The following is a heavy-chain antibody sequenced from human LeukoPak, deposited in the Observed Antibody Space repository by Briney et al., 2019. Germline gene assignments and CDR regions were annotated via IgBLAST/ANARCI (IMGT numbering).Heavy chain of an antibody. CDR2: ISYDGSNK. V-gene: IGHV3-30*18. Sequence: PGRSLRLSCAASGFTFSSYSMHWVRQAPGKGLEWVAVISYDGSNKYYADSVKGRFTISRDNSKNTPYLQMNSLRAEDTAVYYCAKGFRGAVAGTAYFDYWGQGTLVTVSS. CDR1: GFTFSSYS. D-gene: IGHD6-19*01. J-gene: IGHJ4*02. CDR3: AKGFRGAVAGTAYFDY.